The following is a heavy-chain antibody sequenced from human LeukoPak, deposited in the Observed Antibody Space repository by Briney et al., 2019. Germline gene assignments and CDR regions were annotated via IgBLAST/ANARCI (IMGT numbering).Heavy chain of an antibody. D-gene: IGHD4-17*01. V-gene: IGHV3-11*01. J-gene: IGHJ4*02. CDR3: AKDGSYRLTTVTYNDY. CDR2: ISSGGSTI. CDR1: GFTFSDYY. Sequence: KAGGSLRLSCAVSGFTFSDYYMSWIRQAPGKGLEWVSYISSGGSTISHADSVKGRFTISRDNAENSLYLQMNSLRAEDTAVYYCAKDGSYRLTTVTYNDYWGQGTLVTVSS.